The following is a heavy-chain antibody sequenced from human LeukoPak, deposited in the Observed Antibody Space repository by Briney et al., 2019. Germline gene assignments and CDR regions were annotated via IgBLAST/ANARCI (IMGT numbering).Heavy chain of an antibody. V-gene: IGHV3-30*04. D-gene: IGHD5-24*01. J-gene: IGHJ4*02. CDR2: ISYDGSNK. CDR3: ARDYLKARWPVDY. Sequence: GRSLRLSCAASGFTFSNFAMHWVRQAPGKGLEWVAVISYDGSNKYYADPVKGRFTISRDNSKNTLYLQMNSLRAEDTAVYYCARDYLKARWPVDYWGQGTLVTVSS. CDR1: GFTFSNFA.